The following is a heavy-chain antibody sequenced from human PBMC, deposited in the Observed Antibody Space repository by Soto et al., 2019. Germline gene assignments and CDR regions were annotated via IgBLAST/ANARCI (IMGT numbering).Heavy chain of an antibody. Sequence: QVQLVESGGGVVQPGRSLRLSCAASGFTFSNYGMHWVRQAPGKGLEWVAVIWYDGSNKYYADSVKGRFTISRDNSKNTLYLQTDSLRAEDTAVYHCAAGNDYGEDYRGQGTLVTVSS. CDR1: GFTFSNYG. D-gene: IGHD4-17*01. CDR3: AAGNDYGEDY. J-gene: IGHJ4*02. V-gene: IGHV3-33*01. CDR2: IWYDGSNK.